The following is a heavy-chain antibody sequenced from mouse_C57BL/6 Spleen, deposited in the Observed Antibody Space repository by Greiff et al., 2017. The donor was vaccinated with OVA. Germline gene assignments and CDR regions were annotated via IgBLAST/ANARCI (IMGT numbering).Heavy chain of an antibody. CDR1: GYTFTSYW. D-gene: IGHD1-1*01. CDR3: ARDGSGGSMDY. Sequence: VQLQQPGAELVKPGASVKLSCKASGYTFTSYWMHWVKQRPGQGLEWIGMIHPNSGSTNYNEKFKSKATLTVDKSSSTAYMQLSSLTSEDSAVYYCARDGSGGSMDYWGQGTSVTVSS. V-gene: IGHV1-64*01. CDR2: IHPNSGST. J-gene: IGHJ4*01.